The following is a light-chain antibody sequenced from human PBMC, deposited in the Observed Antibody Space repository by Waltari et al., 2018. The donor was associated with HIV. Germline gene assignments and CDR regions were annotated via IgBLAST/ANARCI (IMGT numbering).Light chain of an antibody. V-gene: IGKV3-20*01. J-gene: IGKJ3*01. Sequence: EVVLTQSPGTLSLSPGERATLSCRASQSVSSSYLAWYQQKHGQTPRLLIYGASSRATGIPDRFSGSGSGTDFTLTISRLEPEDFAVYYCQQYGSSPPLTFGPGTKVDIK. CDR2: GAS. CDR3: QQYGSSPPLT. CDR1: QSVSSSY.